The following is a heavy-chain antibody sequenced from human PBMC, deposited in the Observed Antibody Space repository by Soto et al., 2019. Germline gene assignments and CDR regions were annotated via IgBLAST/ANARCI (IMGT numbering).Heavy chain of an antibody. J-gene: IGHJ5*02. V-gene: IGHV1-69*13. CDR1: GGTFSSYA. CDR2: IIPIFGTA. D-gene: IGHD2-2*01. CDR3: ARLSKGYCSDTSCYSWLDP. Sequence: SVKVSCKASGGTFSSYAISWVRQAPGQGREWMGGIIPIFGTANYAQKFQGRVTITADESTSTAYMELSSLRSEDTAVYYCARLSKGYCSDTSCYSWLDPWGQGTLVTVSS.